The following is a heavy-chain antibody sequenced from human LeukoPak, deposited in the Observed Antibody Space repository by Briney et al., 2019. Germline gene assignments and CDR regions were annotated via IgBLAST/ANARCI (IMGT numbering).Heavy chain of an antibody. D-gene: IGHD1-26*01. J-gene: IGHJ4*02. CDR2: MGGDGGTA. V-gene: IGHV3-64D*06. CDR1: GFSFSTLA. CDR3: VRDLWGFDY. Sequence: PGGSLRLSCSASGFSFSTLAMHWVRQAPGKGLEYLAIMGGDGGTAYFEDSVQGRFTVYKDISKKTLYLQRTNLRPEDTAVYYCVRDLWGFDYWSQGNLVTVSP.